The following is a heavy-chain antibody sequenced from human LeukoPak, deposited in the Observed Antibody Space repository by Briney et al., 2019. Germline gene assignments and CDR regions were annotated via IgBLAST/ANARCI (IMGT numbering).Heavy chain of an antibody. CDR1: GYTFTGYY. CDR2: INPNSGGT. J-gene: IGHJ4*02. D-gene: IGHD6-19*01. CDR3: AIIAVAAHGGFDY. Sequence: ASVKVSCKASGYTFTGYYMHWVRQAPGQGLEWMGWINPNSGGTNYAQKFQGRVTMTRDTSISTAYMELSRLRSDDTAVYYCAIIAVAAHGGFDYWGQGTLVTVSS. V-gene: IGHV1-2*02.